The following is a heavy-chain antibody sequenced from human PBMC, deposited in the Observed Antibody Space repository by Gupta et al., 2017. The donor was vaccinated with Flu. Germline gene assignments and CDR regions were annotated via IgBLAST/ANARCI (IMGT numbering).Heavy chain of an antibody. J-gene: IGHJ4*02. CDR2: ISHSSYTI. D-gene: IGHD5-24*01. CDR1: GFDFTKYS. V-gene: IGHV3-48*02. Sequence: VQLVESGGGLVQPGGSLRLACAGPGFDFTKYSLILVRQSPGRGLEWIAYISHSSYTIYYAESVRGRFIISRDNAQSMLYLQMDGLRDDDSAVYYCARDETPLTMTTYYFDYWGQGTLVTVSS. CDR3: ARDETPLTMTTYYFDY.